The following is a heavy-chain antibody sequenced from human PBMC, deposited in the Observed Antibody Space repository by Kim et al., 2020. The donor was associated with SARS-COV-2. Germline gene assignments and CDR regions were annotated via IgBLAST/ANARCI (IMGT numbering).Heavy chain of an antibody. D-gene: IGHD4-17*01. V-gene: IGHV3-23*01. CDR3: AKGDDYGGNSSWYFDL. CDR1: GFTFSSYA. CDR2: ISGSGGST. Sequence: GGSLRLSCAASGFTFSSYAMSWVRQAPGKGLEWVSAISGSGGSTYYADSVKGRFTISRDNSKNTLYLQMNSLRAEDTAVYYCAKGDDYGGNSSWYFDLWGRGTLVTVSS. J-gene: IGHJ2*01.